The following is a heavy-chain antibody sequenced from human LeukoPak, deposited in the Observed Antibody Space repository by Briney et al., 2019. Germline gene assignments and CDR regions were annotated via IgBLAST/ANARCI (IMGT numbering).Heavy chain of an antibody. V-gene: IGHV3-9*01. CDR1: GFTFDDYA. J-gene: IGHJ4*02. Sequence: GRSLRLSCAASGFTFDDYAMHWVRQAPGKGLEWVSGISWNSGSIGYADSVKGRFTISRDNAKNSLYLQMNGLRAEDTALYYCARSPAPTGTFDYWGQGTLVTVSS. D-gene: IGHD2-8*02. CDR3: ARSPAPTGTFDY. CDR2: ISWNSGSI.